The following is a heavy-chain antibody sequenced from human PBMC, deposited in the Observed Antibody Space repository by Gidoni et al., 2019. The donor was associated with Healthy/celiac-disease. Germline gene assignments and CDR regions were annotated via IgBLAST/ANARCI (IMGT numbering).Heavy chain of an antibody. Sequence: QVQLVESGGGVVQPGRSLRLSCAASGFTFSSYGMHWVRQAPGKGLEWVAVIWYDGSNKYYADSVKGRFTISSDNSKNTLYLQMNSLRAEDTAVYYCARDGPRYYYFDYWGQGTLVTVSS. CDR2: IWYDGSNK. J-gene: IGHJ4*02. CDR3: ARDGPRYYYFDY. V-gene: IGHV3-33*01. D-gene: IGHD3-9*01. CDR1: GFTFSSYG.